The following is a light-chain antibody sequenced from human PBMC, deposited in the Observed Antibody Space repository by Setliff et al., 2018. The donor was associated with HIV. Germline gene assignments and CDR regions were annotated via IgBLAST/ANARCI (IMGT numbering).Light chain of an antibody. CDR1: SSDVGVYDY. J-gene: IGLJ1*01. Sequence: SALAQPASVSGSPGQSLIISCTGTSSDVGVYDYVSWYQQHPDKAPKLMIFDVSNRPSGVSNRFSGSKSGNTASLTISGLQTEDEADYYCSSYTDSNTYVFGTGTKV. CDR2: DVS. CDR3: SSYTDSNTYV. V-gene: IGLV2-14*03.